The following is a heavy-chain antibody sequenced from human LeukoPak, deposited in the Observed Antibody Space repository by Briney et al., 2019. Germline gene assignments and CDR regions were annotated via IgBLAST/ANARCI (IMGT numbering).Heavy chain of an antibody. CDR3: MSPSLDSFGYYPYH. CDR2: INPKSGGT. CDR1: GYTFTDYY. Sequence: GASVKVSCKPSGYTFTDYYMHWLRQAPGQGLEWMGCINPKSGGTNYAQKFQGRVTMTRDTSISTHYMELSRLTSDDTAVYYCMSPSLDSFGYYPYHWGQGILVTVSS. J-gene: IGHJ1*01. D-gene: IGHD3-22*01. V-gene: IGHV1-2*02.